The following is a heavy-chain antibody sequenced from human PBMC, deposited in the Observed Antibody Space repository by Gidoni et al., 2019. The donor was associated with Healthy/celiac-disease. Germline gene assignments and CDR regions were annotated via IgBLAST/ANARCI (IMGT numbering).Heavy chain of an antibody. J-gene: IGHJ6*02. CDR3: ARRYFDWLLPPSYYYYGMDV. D-gene: IGHD3-9*01. CDR2: IYHSGST. CDR1: GGSISSSNW. Sequence: QVQLQESGPGLVKPSGTLSLTCAVSGGSISSSNWWSWVRQPPGKGLEWIGEIYHSGSTNYNPSLKSRVTISVDKSKNQFSLKLSSVTAADTAVYYCARRYFDWLLPPSYYYYGMDVWGQGTTVTVSS. V-gene: IGHV4-4*02.